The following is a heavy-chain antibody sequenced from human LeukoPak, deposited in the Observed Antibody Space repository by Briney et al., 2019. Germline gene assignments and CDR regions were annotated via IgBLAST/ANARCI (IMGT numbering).Heavy chain of an antibody. Sequence: ASVTVSCKASGFTFGTSAVQWVRQARGQRLEWIGWIVVGSVNTNYAQKFQERVTITRDMSTSTAYMELSSLRSEDTAVYYCAATLTVTTGSAYFGMDVWGQGTLVTVSS. CDR2: IVVGSVNT. CDR3: AATLTVTTGSAYFGMDV. D-gene: IGHD4-17*01. J-gene: IGHJ6*02. CDR1: GFTFGTSA. V-gene: IGHV1-58*01.